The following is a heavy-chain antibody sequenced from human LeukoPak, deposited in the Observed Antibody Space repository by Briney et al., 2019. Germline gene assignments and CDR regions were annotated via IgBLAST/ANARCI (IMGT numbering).Heavy chain of an antibody. V-gene: IGHV1-69*05. J-gene: IGHJ3*02. CDR2: IIPIFGTA. D-gene: IGHD3-16*01. CDR3: ARVLIYDYVWGSYHDDAFDI. Sequence: SVKVSCKASGGTFSSYAISWVRQAPGQGLEWMGRIIPIFGTANYAQKFQGRVTITTDESTSTAYMELSSLRSEDTAVYYCARVLIYDYVWGSYHDDAFDIWGQGTKVTVSS. CDR1: GGTFSSYA.